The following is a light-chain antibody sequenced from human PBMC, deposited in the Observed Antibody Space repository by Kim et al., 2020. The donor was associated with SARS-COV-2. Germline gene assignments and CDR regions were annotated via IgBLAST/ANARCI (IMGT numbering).Light chain of an antibody. CDR2: GAS. CDR1: QSLSSN. Sequence: STGERATPSCRASQSLSSNLAWYQQNPGQAPRLLVYGASTRATGIPARFSGIGSGPEFTLTITSLQSEDFAVYYCQQYNNWPPITFGQGTRLEIK. CDR3: QQYNNWPPIT. V-gene: IGKV3-15*01. J-gene: IGKJ5*01.